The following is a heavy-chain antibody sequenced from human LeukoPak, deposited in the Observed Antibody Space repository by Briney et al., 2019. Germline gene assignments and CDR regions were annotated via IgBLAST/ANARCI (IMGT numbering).Heavy chain of an antibody. J-gene: IGHJ4*02. CDR3: ARPVDYNTGDY. Sequence: GGSLRLSCAASGFTFSNAWMSWVRQAPGKGLEWVGRIKSKTDGGTTDYAAPVKGRFTISRDDSKNTLYLQMNSLRAEDTAVYYCARPVDYNTGDYWGQGTLVTVSS. V-gene: IGHV3-15*01. CDR1: GFTFSNAW. CDR2: IKSKTDGGTT. D-gene: IGHD5-12*01.